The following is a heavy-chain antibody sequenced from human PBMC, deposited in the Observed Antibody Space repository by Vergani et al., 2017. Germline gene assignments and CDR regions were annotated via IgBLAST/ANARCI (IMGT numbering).Heavy chain of an antibody. J-gene: IGHJ6*03. CDR1: GGSISSGDYY. D-gene: IGHD3-10*01. Sequence: QVQLQESGPGLVKPSQTLSLTCTVSGGSISSGDYYWSWLRQPPGKGLEWIGYIYYSGSTYYNPSLKSRVTISVDTSKNQLSLKLSAVTAADTAVYYWARDGGNYGWGSYYSSGDYYYYMDVWGKXP. CDR3: ARDGGNYGWGSYYSSGDYYYYMDV. CDR2: IYYSGST. V-gene: IGHV4-30-4*01.